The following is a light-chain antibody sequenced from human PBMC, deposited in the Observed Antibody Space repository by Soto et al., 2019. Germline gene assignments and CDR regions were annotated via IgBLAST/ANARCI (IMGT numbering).Light chain of an antibody. CDR3: SSYTTSSTYV. J-gene: IGLJ1*01. CDR2: DVS. CDR1: SSDVGAYNY. V-gene: IGLV2-14*01. Sequence: QTVVTQPASVSGSPGQSITISCTGTSSDVGAYNYVSWYLQHPGKAPKVMISDVSYRPSGVSNRFSGSKSGNTASLTISGLQAEDEADYYCSSYTTSSTYVFGTGTKVTVL.